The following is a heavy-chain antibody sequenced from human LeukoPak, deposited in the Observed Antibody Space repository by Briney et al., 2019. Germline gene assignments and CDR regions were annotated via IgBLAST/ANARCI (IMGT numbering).Heavy chain of an antibody. Sequence: GGSLRLSCAASGFTFNNYAMHWVRQAPGKGLEWVAVILSHGNSKNYADSVKGRFTISRDIAKNTLYLQMNSLRAEDTGVYYCAKDHYWSIDYWGRGTLVTVSS. CDR2: ILSHGNSK. CDR1: GFTFNNYA. D-gene: IGHD3-3*01. J-gene: IGHJ4*02. V-gene: IGHV3-30-3*01. CDR3: AKDHYWSIDY.